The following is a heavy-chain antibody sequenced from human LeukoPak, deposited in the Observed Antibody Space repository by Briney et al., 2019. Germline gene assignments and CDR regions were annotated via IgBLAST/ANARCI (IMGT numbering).Heavy chain of an antibody. CDR3: ARDRRRPQYYFDY. J-gene: IGHJ4*02. Sequence: GGSLRLSCAASGFTFSNYNFYWVRQAPGKGLEWVSSISSTSSYIYYADSVKGRFTISRDNSKNTLYLQMNSLRAEDTAVYYCARDRRRPQYYFDYWGQGTLVTVSS. CDR2: ISSTSSYI. CDR1: GFTFSNYN. V-gene: IGHV3-21*01.